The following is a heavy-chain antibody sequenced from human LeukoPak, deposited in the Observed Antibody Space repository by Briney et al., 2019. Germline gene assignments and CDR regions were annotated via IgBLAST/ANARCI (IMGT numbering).Heavy chain of an antibody. CDR1: GFTFSSHL. CDR2: INQDGSEK. D-gene: IGHD2-8*01. V-gene: IGHV3-7*04. Sequence: GGSLTLSCAASGFTFSSHLMSWVRQAPGKGREWVANINQDGSEKFYVDSVKGRFTISRDYDKNSLYLHMSRLRAEDTAVYYCARGVDGYFDFWGQGTLLTVSS. CDR3: ARGVDGYFDF. J-gene: IGHJ4*02.